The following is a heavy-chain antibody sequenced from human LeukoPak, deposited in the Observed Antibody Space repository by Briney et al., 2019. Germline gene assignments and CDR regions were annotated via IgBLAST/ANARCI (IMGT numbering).Heavy chain of an antibody. CDR1: GFTFSSYG. V-gene: IGHV3-33*01. J-gene: IGHJ4*02. CDR3: ARDGGGVRYFDWENAPNYFDY. Sequence: GRSLRLSCAASGFTFSSYGMHWVRQAPGKGLEWVAVIWYDGSNKYYADSVKGRFTISRDNSKNTLYLQMNCLRAEDTAVYYCARDGGGVRYFDWENAPNYFDYWGQGTLVTVSS. D-gene: IGHD3-9*01. CDR2: IWYDGSNK.